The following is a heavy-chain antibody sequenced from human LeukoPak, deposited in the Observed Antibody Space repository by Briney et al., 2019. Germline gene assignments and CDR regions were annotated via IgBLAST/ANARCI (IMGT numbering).Heavy chain of an antibody. V-gene: IGHV7-4-1*02. CDR2: INTNTGNP. Sequence: ASVKVSCKASGYTFTSYAMIWVRQAPGQGLEWMGWINTNTGNPTYAQGFTGRFVFSLDTSVSTAYLQISSLKAEDTAVYYCASEGSSGRSDYWGQGTLVTVSS. D-gene: IGHD3-22*01. J-gene: IGHJ4*02. CDR3: ASEGSSGRSDY. CDR1: GYTFTSYA.